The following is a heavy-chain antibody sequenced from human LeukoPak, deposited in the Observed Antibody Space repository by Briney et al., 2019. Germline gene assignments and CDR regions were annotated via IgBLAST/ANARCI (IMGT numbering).Heavy chain of an antibody. CDR1: GFSFSSYG. CDR3: AKYADGSGTYLDY. Sequence: GGSLRLSCAGSGFSFSSYGMHWVRQAPGKGLEWMAFIRSDGSNKYYADSVKGRFTISRDNSKNTLYLQMNSLRAEDTAVYYCAKYADGSGTYLDYWGQGTLVTVSS. J-gene: IGHJ4*02. V-gene: IGHV3-30*02. CDR2: IRSDGSNK. D-gene: IGHD3-10*01.